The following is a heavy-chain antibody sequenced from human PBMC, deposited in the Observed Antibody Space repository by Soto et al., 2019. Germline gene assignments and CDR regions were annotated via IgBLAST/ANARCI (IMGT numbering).Heavy chain of an antibody. V-gene: IGHV3-48*03. CDR1: GFTFSNSE. CDR3: ASEALCGADCYFFEY. D-gene: IGHD2-21*02. Sequence: LRLSCAASGFTFSNSEMFWVRQAPGKGLEWVSKINYSGSNIYYSKSVKGRFTISRDNAKNSLSLQMNSLTDEDTAIYYCASEALCGADCYFFEYWGPGTLVTVSS. J-gene: IGHJ4*02. CDR2: INYSGSNI.